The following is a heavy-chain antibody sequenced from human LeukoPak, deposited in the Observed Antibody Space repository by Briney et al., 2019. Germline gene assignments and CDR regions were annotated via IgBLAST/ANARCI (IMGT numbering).Heavy chain of an antibody. Sequence: SETLSLTCAVYGGSFSGYYWSWIRQPPGKGLEWIGEINHSGSTNYNPSLKSRVTISVDTSKNQFSLKLSSVTAADTAVYYCARCRRPTFITMIVVVIGGFFDYWGQGTLVTVSS. V-gene: IGHV4-34*01. CDR3: ARCRRPTFITMIVVVIGGFFDY. CDR2: INHSGST. J-gene: IGHJ4*02. CDR1: GGSFSGYY. D-gene: IGHD3-22*01.